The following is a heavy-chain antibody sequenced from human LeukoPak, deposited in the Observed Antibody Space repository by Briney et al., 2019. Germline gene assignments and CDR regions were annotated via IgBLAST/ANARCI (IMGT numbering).Heavy chain of an antibody. J-gene: IGHJ6*02. V-gene: IGHV1-8*01. CDR2: MNPNSGNT. D-gene: IGHD2-2*01. CDR1: GYTFTSYD. Sequence: ASVKVSCMASGYTFTSYDINWVRQATGQGLEWMGWMNPNSGNTGYAQKFQGRVTMTRNTSISTAYMELSSLRSEDTAVYYCARPEDIVVVPAAMETPRKGPYYYYGMDVWGQGTTVTVSS. CDR3: ARPEDIVVVPAAMETPRKGPYYYYGMDV.